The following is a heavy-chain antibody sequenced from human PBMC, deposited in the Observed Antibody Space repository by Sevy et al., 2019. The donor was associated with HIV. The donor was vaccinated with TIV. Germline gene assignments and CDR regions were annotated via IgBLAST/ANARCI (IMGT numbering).Heavy chain of an antibody. D-gene: IGHD5-18*01. Sequence: GGSLRLSCAASGFTVSSDYMNWVRQAPGKGLEWVSVIYSGGSTYYADALNGRITISRDNSKNTLYLQMNNLRADDTAGDYGAMAADTAMVYFDYWGQGTLVTVSS. CDR3: AMAADTAMVYFDY. CDR2: IYSGGST. V-gene: IGHV3-53*01. CDR1: GFTVSSDY. J-gene: IGHJ4*02.